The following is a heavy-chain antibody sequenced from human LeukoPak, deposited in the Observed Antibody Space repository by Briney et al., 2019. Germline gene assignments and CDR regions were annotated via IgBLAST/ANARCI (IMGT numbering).Heavy chain of an antibody. D-gene: IGHD3-22*01. Sequence: GGSLRLSCAASGFTFSNYWMHWVRQAPGKGLVWVSRINSDESTTTYADSAKGRFSISRDNSKSTLYLQMSSLRAEDTAVYYCARGPGSSGGAYVGDYWGHGTLVTVSS. J-gene: IGHJ4*01. CDR2: INSDESTT. V-gene: IGHV3-74*01. CDR1: GFTFSNYW. CDR3: ARGPGSSGGAYVGDY.